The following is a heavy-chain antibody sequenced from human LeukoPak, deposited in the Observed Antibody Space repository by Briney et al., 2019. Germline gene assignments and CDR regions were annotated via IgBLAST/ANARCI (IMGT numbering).Heavy chain of an antibody. Sequence: PSETLSLTCTVSGGSISSYYWSWIRQPPGKGLEWIGYIYYSGSTNYNPSLKSRVTISVDTSKNQFSLKLSSVTAADTAVYYCARGDYDFWSGRGRWFDPWGQGTLVTVSS. J-gene: IGHJ5*02. CDR1: GGSISSYY. V-gene: IGHV4-59*12. CDR3: ARGDYDFWSGRGRWFDP. CDR2: IYYSGST. D-gene: IGHD3-3*01.